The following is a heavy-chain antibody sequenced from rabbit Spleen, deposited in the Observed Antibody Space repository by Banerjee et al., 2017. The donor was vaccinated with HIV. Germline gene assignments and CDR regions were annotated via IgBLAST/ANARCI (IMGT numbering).Heavy chain of an antibody. D-gene: IGHD1-1*01. Sequence: QSLEESGGGLVKPGASLTLTCKASGFSFNSGYDMCWVRQAPGKGLEWIACIYAGSSGSTHYAIWAKGRFTMYKTSSTTVTLQLTSLTAADTATYFCARSGYVGGDYTWDLWGQGTLVTVS. J-gene: IGHJ4*01. V-gene: IGHV1S40*01. CDR2: IYAGSSGST. CDR3: ARSGYVGGDYTWDL. CDR1: GFSFNSGYD.